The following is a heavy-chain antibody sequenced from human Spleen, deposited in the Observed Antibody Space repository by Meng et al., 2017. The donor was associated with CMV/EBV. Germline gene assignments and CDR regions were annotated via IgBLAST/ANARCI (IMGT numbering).Heavy chain of an antibody. D-gene: IGHD2-2*01. J-gene: IGHJ3*02. CDR2: ISWNSGSI. CDR1: GFAFDEHA. CDR3: AKTARGAGYCSSTSCYDDAFDI. V-gene: IGHV3-9*01. Sequence: GGFLRLSCVASGFAFDEHAMHWVRQAPGKGLEWVSGISWNSGSIGYADSVKGRFTISRDNAKNSLYLQMNSLRAEDTALYYCAKTARGAGYCSSTSCYDDAFDIWGQGTMVTVSS.